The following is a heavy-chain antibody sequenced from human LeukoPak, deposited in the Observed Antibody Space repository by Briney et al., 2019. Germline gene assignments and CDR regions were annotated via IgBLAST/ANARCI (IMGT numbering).Heavy chain of an antibody. CDR1: GFTFSTYN. CDR2: IISSSTYI. V-gene: IGHV3-21*01. CDR3: ARWSNIGYYYYMDV. D-gene: IGHD5-12*01. J-gene: IGHJ6*03. Sequence: GGSLRLSCAASGFTFSTYNMNWVRQAPGKGLEWVSSIISSSTYIYYADSVKGRFTISRDNAKNSLYLQMNSLRAEDTAVYYCARWSNIGYYYYMDVWGKGTTVTVSS.